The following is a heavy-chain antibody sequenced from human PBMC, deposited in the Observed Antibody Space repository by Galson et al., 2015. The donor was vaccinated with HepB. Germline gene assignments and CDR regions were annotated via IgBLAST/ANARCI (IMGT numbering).Heavy chain of an antibody. Sequence: SLRLSCAASGFTFSSYAMHWVRQAPGKGLEWVAVISYDGSNKYYADSVKGRFTISRDNPKNTLYLQMNSLRAEDTAVYYCARQDSSGWYDYWGQGTLVTVSS. D-gene: IGHD6-19*01. V-gene: IGHV3-30*04. CDR1: GFTFSSYA. CDR2: ISYDGSNK. J-gene: IGHJ4*02. CDR3: ARQDSSGWYDY.